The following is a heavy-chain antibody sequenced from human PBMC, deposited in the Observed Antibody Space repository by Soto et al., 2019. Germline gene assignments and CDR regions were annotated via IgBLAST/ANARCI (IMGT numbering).Heavy chain of an antibody. CDR2: IYYSGST. Sequence: WIRQRTGKGLEWIVYIYYSGSTNYNPSLKSRVTISVDTSKNQFSLQLSSVIAADTAVYYCARDHFFFFKQKTAYEIPFRSRHS. J-gene: IGHJ5*01. D-gene: IGHD2-2*02. V-gene: IGHV4-59*01. CDR3: ARDHFFFFKQKTAYEIPFRSRHS.